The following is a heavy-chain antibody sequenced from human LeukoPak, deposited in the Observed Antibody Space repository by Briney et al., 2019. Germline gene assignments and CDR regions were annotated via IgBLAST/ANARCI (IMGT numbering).Heavy chain of an antibody. V-gene: IGHV4-39*07. CDR1: GGSISSSSYY. Sequence: PSETLSLTCTVSGGSISSSSYYWGWIRQPPGKGLEWIGSIYYSGSTYYNPSLKSRVTISVDTSKNQFSLKLSSVTAADTAVYYCAREVLAVAGTFDYWGQGTLVTVSS. CDR3: AREVLAVAGTFDY. D-gene: IGHD6-19*01. CDR2: IYYSGST. J-gene: IGHJ4*02.